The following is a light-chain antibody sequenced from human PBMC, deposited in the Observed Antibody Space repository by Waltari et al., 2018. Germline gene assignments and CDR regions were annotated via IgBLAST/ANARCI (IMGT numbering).Light chain of an antibody. J-gene: IGLJ1*01. V-gene: IGLV2-14*01. Sequence: QSALTQPASVSGSPGQSITISCTGTSSDVGGYNYVSWYQQHPGKAPKLMIYEVSNRPTGVSNRLSGSKSGNTASLTIAGLQAEDEADYYGSSYTSSSTPYVFGTGTKVTVL. CDR3: SSYTSSSTPYV. CDR2: EVS. CDR1: SSDVGGYNY.